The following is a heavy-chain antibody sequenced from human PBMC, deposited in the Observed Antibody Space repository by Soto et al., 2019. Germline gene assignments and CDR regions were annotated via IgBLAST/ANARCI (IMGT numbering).Heavy chain of an antibody. D-gene: IGHD3-3*01. Sequence: ASVKVSCKASGYTFTSYGISWVRQAPGQGLEWMGWISAYNGNTNYAQKLQGRVTMTTDTSTSTAYMELRSLRSDDTAVYYCARDGFVGNARREWHVKLIGYWGQGTLVTVSS. CDR3: ARDGFVGNARREWHVKLIGY. J-gene: IGHJ4*02. CDR2: ISAYNGNT. CDR1: GYTFTSYG. V-gene: IGHV1-18*01.